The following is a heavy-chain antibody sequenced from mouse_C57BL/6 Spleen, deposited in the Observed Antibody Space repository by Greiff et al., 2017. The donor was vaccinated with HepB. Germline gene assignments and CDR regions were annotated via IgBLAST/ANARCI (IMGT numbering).Heavy chain of an antibody. CDR3: TREGKTTVVEDYAMDY. J-gene: IGHJ4*01. V-gene: IGHV5-9-1*02. Sequence: EVKVVESGEGLVKPGGSLKLSCAASGFTFSSYAMSWVRQTPEKRLELVAYISSGGDYIYYADTVKGRFTISRDNARNTLYLQMSSLKSEDTAMYYCTREGKTTVVEDYAMDYWGQGTSVTVSS. CDR1: GFTFSSYA. CDR2: ISSGGDYI. D-gene: IGHD1-1*01.